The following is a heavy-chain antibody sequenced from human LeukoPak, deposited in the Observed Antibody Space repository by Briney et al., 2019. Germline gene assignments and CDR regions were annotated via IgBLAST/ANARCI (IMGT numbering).Heavy chain of an antibody. V-gene: IGHV4-34*01. CDR3: ARREIYYGSGSYYDWFDP. D-gene: IGHD3-10*01. CDR2: INHSGST. CDR1: GGSFSGYY. Sequence: SETLSLTCAVYGGSFSGYYWSWIRQPPGKGLEWIGEINHSGSTNYNPSLKSRVTISVDTSKNQFSLKLSSVTAADTAVYYCARREIYYGSGSYYDWFDPWGQGTLVTVSS. J-gene: IGHJ5*02.